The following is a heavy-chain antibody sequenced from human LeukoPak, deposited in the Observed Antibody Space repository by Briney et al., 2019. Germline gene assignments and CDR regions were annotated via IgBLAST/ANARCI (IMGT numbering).Heavy chain of an antibody. D-gene: IGHD6-13*01. CDR3: ARAHSSSWPWDY. V-gene: IGHV4-34*01. CDR1: GGSFSGYY. CDR2: INHSGST. Sequence: SETLSLTCAVYGGSFSGYYWSWIRQPPGKGLEWIGEINHSGSTNYNPSLKSRVTISVDTSKNQFSLKLSSVTAADTAVYYCARAHSSSWPWDYWGQGTLVTVSS. J-gene: IGHJ4*02.